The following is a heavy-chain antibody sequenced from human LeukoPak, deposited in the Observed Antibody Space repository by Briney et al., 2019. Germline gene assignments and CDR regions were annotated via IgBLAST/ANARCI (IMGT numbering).Heavy chain of an antibody. CDR3: AKDKYSPNINNWFDP. D-gene: IGHD5-18*01. Sequence: GGSLRLSCAASGFTFSSYAMSWVRQAPGKGLEWVSTISGSGGSTYYADSVKGRFTISRDNSKNTLYLQMNSLRAEDTAVYYCAKDKYSPNINNWFDPWGQGTLVTVSS. CDR1: GFTFSSYA. V-gene: IGHV3-23*01. J-gene: IGHJ5*02. CDR2: ISGSGGST.